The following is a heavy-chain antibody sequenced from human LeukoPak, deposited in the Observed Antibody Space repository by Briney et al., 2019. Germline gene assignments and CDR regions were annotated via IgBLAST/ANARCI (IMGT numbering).Heavy chain of an antibody. CDR2: IYPGDSDT. Sequence: EESLKISCKGSGYSFSSYWFAWVRQMPGKGLEWMGTIYPGDSDTRYSPSFQGQVTISADKSISTAYLQWSSLKASDTAMYYCARPAYSSSSRFGYWGQGTLVTVSS. CDR1: GYSFSSYW. V-gene: IGHV5-51*01. CDR3: ARPAYSSSSRFGY. D-gene: IGHD6-6*01. J-gene: IGHJ4*02.